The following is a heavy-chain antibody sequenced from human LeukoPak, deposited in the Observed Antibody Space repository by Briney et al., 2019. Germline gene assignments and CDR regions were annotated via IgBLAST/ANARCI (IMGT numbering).Heavy chain of an antibody. Sequence: ASLRVSCKASGYTFIGHYIHWVRQAPGQGLEWMGWINPNTGGTAYAQKFQGWVTMTRDTSISTAYMELNSLRSDDAAIYYCVRDVSYDTSGSLNYYFDYWGQGTLVTVSS. D-gene: IGHD3-22*01. CDR3: VRDVSYDTSGSLNYYFDY. V-gene: IGHV1-2*04. CDR2: INPNTGGT. J-gene: IGHJ4*02. CDR1: GYTFIGHY.